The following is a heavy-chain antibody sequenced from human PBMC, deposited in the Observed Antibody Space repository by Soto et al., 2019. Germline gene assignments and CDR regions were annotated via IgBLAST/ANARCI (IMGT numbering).Heavy chain of an antibody. J-gene: IGHJ2*01. CDR1: GFTFSRYD. CDR3: ARSPPRGGFAYFDL. Sequence: PGGSLRLSCAASGFTFSRYDMHWVRQATGKGLEWVSAIGAAGDTYYPGSVKGRFTISRENAKISLYLQMNSLRAGDTAVYYRARSPPRGGFAYFDLWGRGTLVTVSS. CDR2: IGAAGDT. V-gene: IGHV3-13*01. D-gene: IGHD3-10*01.